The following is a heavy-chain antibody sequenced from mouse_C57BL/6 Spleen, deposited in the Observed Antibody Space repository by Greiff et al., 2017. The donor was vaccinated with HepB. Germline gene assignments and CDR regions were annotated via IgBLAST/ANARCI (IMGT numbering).Heavy chain of an antibody. J-gene: IGHJ2*01. CDR3: ARCTTVVGDYFDY. D-gene: IGHD1-1*01. V-gene: IGHV1-26*01. CDR1: GYTFTDYY. Sequence: EVQLQQSGPELVKPGASVKISCKASGYTFTDYYMNWVKQSHGKSLEWIGDINPNNGGTSYNQKFKGKATLTVDKSSSTAYMELRSLTSEDSAVYYCARCTTVVGDYFDYWGQGTTLTVSS. CDR2: INPNNGGT.